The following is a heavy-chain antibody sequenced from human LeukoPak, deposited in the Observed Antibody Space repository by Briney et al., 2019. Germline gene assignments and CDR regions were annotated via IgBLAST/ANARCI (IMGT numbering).Heavy chain of an antibody. CDR3: ARDHGSYFARAFDI. CDR1: GFTFSSYA. Sequence: GGSLRLSCAASGFTFSSYAMSWVRQAPGKGLEWVANIKQDGSEKYYVDSVKGRFTISRDNAKNSLFLQMNSLRAEDTAVYYCARDHGSYFARAFDIWGQGTMVTVSS. CDR2: IKQDGSEK. V-gene: IGHV3-7*01. J-gene: IGHJ3*02. D-gene: IGHD5-18*01.